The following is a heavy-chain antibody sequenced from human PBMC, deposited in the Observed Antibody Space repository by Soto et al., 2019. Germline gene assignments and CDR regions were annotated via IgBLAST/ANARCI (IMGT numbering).Heavy chain of an antibody. D-gene: IGHD2-15*01. CDR1: GGTFRSST. V-gene: IGHV1-69*02. CDR2: IIPILGIA. Sequence: SAQGSCKPSGGTFRSSTSSWVRQAPGQGLEWMGRIIPILGIANYAQKFQGRVTITADKSTSAAYMELSSLRSEDTAVYYCARSCSGGSCPIDYWGQGTLVTVSS. J-gene: IGHJ4*02. CDR3: ARSCSGGSCPIDY.